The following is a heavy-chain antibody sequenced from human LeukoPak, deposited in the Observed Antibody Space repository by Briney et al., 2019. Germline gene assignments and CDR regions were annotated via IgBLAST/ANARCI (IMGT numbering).Heavy chain of an antibody. D-gene: IGHD2-2*01. CDR2: IYTRGST. J-gene: IGHJ5*02. CDR3: ARRISIVVVPAATKKINWFDP. CDR1: GGSISSGSYY. V-gene: IGHV4-61*02. Sequence: SETLSLTCTVSGGSISSGSYYWSWIRQPAGKGLEYIGRIYTRGSTNYNPSLKSRVTISVDTSKNQFSLKLSSVTAADTAVYYCARRISIVVVPAATKKINWFDPWGQGTLVTVSS.